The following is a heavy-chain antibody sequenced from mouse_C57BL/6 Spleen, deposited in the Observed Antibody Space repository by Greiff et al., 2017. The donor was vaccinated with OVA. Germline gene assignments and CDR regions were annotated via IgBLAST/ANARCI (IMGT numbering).Heavy chain of an antibody. J-gene: IGHJ1*03. CDR1: GYTFTTYP. V-gene: IGHV1-47*01. CDR2: FHPYNDDT. D-gene: IGHD1-1*01. Sequence: QVQLKQSGAELVKPGASVKMSCKASGYTFTTYPIEWMKQTHGKSLEWIGNFHPYNDDTKYNEKFKGKATLTVEKSSSTVYLELSRLTSDDSAVYYCARRYYGSSYDWYFDVWGTGTTVTVSS. CDR3: ARRYYGSSYDWYFDV.